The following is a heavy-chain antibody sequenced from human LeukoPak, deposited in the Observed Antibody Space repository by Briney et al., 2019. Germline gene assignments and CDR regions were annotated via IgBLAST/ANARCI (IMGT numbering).Heavy chain of an antibody. CDR2: ISNNGASR. CDR1: GFTFTTYA. D-gene: IGHD3-10*01. J-gene: IGHJ4*02. Sequence: PGGSLRLSCSASGFTFTTYAMHWVRQAPGKGLEYVSSISNNGASRYSAASVKGRFTISRDNSKNTLYLQMSSLRAEDTAVYYCVKDRLYYYASGSYLDYWGQGILVTVS. V-gene: IGHV3-64D*06. CDR3: VKDRLYYYASGSYLDY.